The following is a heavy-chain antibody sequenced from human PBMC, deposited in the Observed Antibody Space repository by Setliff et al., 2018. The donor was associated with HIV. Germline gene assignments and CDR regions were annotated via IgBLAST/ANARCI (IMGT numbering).Heavy chain of an antibody. CDR1: GESFNTYF. J-gene: IGHJ4*02. CDR2: INHSGST. Sequence: TLSLTCAVYGESFNTYFWSWIRQPPGKGLEWIGQINHSGSTNYNPSLRSRVTISIGTSKNQFSLKLSSVTAADTAVYYCATGLIMAPDYWGQGSLVTVSS. CDR3: ATGLIMAPDY. V-gene: IGHV4-34*01. D-gene: IGHD2-8*01.